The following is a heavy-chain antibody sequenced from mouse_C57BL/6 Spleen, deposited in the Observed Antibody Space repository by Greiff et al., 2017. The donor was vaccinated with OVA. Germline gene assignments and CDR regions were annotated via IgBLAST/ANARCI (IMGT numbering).Heavy chain of an antibody. CDR2: IYPGSGST. CDR3: ARRYYGSSYDWYFDG. CDR1: GYTFTSYW. V-gene: IGHV1-55*01. D-gene: IGHD1-1*01. J-gene: IGHJ1*03. Sequence: VKLQQPGAELVKPGASVKMSCKASGYTFTSYWITWVKQRPGQGLEWIGDIYPGSGSTNYNEKFKSKATLTVDTSSSTAYMQLSSLTSEDSAVYYCARRYYGSSYDWYFDGWGTGTTVTVSS.